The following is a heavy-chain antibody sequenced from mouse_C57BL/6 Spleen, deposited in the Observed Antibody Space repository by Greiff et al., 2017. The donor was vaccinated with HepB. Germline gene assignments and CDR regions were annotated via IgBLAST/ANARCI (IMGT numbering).Heavy chain of an antibody. D-gene: IGHD1-1*01. CDR1: GYAFSSYW. V-gene: IGHV1-80*01. CDR2: IYPGDGDT. J-gene: IGHJ1*03. Sequence: QVQLQQSGAELVKPGASVKISCKASGYAFSSYWMNWVKQRPGKGLEWIGQIYPGDGDTNYNGKFKGKATLTADKSSSTAYMQLSSLTSEDSAVYFCARRSRYGSRVHWYFDVWGTGTTVTVSS. CDR3: ARRSRYGSRVHWYFDV.